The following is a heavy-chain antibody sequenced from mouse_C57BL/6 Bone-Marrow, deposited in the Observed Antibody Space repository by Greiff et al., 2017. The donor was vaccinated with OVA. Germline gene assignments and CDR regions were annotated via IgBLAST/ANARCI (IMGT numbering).Heavy chain of an antibody. Sequence: QVQLQQSGAELVRPGASVTLSCKASGYTFTDYEMHWVKQTPVHGLEWIGAIDPETGGTAYNQKFKGKAILTVDKSSSTAYMQLSSLTSEDSAVYYCARGGYYFAYWGQGTLVTVSA. CDR1: GYTFTDYE. D-gene: IGHD2-12*01. CDR2: IDPETGGT. CDR3: ARGGYYFAY. J-gene: IGHJ3*01. V-gene: IGHV1-15*01.